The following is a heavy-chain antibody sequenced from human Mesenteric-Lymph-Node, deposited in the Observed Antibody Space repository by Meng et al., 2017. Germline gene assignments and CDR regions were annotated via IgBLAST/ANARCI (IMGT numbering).Heavy chain of an antibody. D-gene: IGHD6-13*01. CDR2: IIPIFGTA. J-gene: IGHJ5*02. CDR1: GGTFSSYA. CDR3: ASWVAAAGKGWFDP. V-gene: IGHV1-69*01. Sequence: VQLVQSGSELKKPGSSVKVSCKASGGTFSSYAISWVRQAPGQGLEWMGGIIPIFGTANYAQKFQGRVTITTDESTSTAYMELSSLRSEDTAVYYCASWVAAAGKGWFDPWGQGTLVTVSS.